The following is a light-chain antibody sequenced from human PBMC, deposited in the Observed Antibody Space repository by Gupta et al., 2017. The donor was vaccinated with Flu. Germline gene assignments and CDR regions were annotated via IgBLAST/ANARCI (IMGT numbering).Light chain of an antibody. CDR3: MQAKQFPFT. J-gene: IGKJ4*01. V-gene: IGKV2-24*01. Sequence: VTLGQPASIYCRASQRRGHSDGNNYLSWIQQRPGQPPRLLIYKSSTRGSGVPDRFSGGGAGTDFTLKISRGEAEDVGVYYCMQAKQFPFTFGGGTKVEIK. CDR2: KSS. CDR1: QRRGHSDGNNY.